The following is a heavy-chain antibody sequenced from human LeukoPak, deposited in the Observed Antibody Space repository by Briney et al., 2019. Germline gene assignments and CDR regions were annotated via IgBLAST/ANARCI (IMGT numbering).Heavy chain of an antibody. Sequence: ASVKVSCKASGYTFTSYAMHWVRQTPGQGLEWMGWITPSGGTNYPQKFQGRVAITRDTSITTAYMDLSRLTSDDTAVYYCARDRYGDGFAHFDYWGQGALVTVSS. V-gene: IGHV1-2*02. CDR1: GYTFTSYA. D-gene: IGHD5-24*01. CDR3: ARDRYGDGFAHFDY. CDR2: ITPSGGT. J-gene: IGHJ4*02.